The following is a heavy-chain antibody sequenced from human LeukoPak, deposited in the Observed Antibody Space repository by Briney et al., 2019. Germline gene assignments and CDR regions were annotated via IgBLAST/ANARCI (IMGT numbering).Heavy chain of an antibody. CDR3: ARGGSYRNIEVDY. CDR2: ISSSSSYI. V-gene: IGHV3-21*01. D-gene: IGHD1-26*01. Sequence: PGRSLRLSCAASGFTFSSYSMNWVRQAPGKGLEWVSSISSSSSYIYYADSVKGRFTISRDNAKNSLYLQMNSLRAEDTAVYYCARGGSYRNIEVDYWGQGTLVTVSS. CDR1: GFTFSSYS. J-gene: IGHJ4*02.